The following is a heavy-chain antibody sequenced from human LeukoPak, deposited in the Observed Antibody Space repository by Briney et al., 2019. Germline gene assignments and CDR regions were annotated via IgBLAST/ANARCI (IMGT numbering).Heavy chain of an antibody. Sequence: ASVKVSCKVSGYTLTELSMHWVRQAPGKGLEWMGGFDPEDGETIYAQKFQGRVTMTEDTSTDTAYMELSSLRSEDTAVYYCARGYSSSWCFDYWGQGTLVTVSS. CDR1: GYTLTELS. CDR3: ARGYSSSWCFDY. V-gene: IGHV1-24*01. CDR2: FDPEDGET. D-gene: IGHD6-13*01. J-gene: IGHJ4*02.